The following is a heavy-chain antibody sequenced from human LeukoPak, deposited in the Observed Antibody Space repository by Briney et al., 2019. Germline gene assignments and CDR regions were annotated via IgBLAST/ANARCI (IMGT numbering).Heavy chain of an antibody. CDR1: RFTFISYW. J-gene: IGHJ4*02. D-gene: IGHD6-19*01. V-gene: IGHV3-74*01. CDR2: INSDGSNT. CDR3: AIEGYSSGWYYFDY. Sequence: GGSLRLSCAASRFTFISYWMHWVRQAPGKGLVWVSRINSDGSNTNYADSVKGRFTISRDNAKNTLYLQMNSLRAEDTAVYYCAIEGYSSGWYYFDYWGQGALVTVSS.